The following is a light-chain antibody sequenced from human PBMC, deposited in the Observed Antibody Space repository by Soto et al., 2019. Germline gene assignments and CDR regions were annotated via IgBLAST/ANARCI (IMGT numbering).Light chain of an antibody. CDR3: QQFDSSVT. V-gene: IGKV3-20*01. J-gene: IGKJ1*01. CDR1: QSLSSTF. Sequence: EIVLTQSPGSLPLSPGERATLSCRASQSLSSTFFAWYQQRPGQAPRLLMYGASSRAAGIPERFSGSGSGTDFTLTISKLEPEDFAVYYCQQFDSSVTFGQGTKVEIK. CDR2: GAS.